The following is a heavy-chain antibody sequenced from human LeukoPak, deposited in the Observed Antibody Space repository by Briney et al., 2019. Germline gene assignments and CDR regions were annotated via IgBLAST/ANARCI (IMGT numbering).Heavy chain of an antibody. Sequence: HGESLKISCKGSGYSFTSYWIGCVRQMPGKGLEWMGIIYPGDSDTRYSPSFQGQVTISADKSISTAYLQWSSLKASDTAMYYCARRAGSGNLLYGMDVWGQGTTVTVSS. CDR3: ARRAGSGNLLYGMDV. V-gene: IGHV5-51*01. CDR2: IYPGDSDT. J-gene: IGHJ6*02. CDR1: GYSFTSYW. D-gene: IGHD3-10*01.